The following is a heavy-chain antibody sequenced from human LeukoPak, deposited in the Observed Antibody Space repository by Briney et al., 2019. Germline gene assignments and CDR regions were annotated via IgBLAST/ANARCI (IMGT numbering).Heavy chain of an antibody. D-gene: IGHD4-11*01. CDR2: ISTSGSTI. CDR1: GFTFNDYY. V-gene: IGHV3-11*01. Sequence: PGGSLRLSCAASGFTFNDYYVSWIRQAPGKGLEWVSYISTSGSTIYYADSVKGRFTISRDNSKNTLYLQMNSLRVEDTAVYYCAKRSPYSEAYFDYWGQGTLVTVSS. CDR3: AKRSPYSEAYFDY. J-gene: IGHJ4*02.